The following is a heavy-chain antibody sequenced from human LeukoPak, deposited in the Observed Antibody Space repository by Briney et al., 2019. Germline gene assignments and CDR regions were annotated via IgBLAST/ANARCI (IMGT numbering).Heavy chain of an antibody. D-gene: IGHD6-6*01. CDR3: TRHGYSSSSFCDY. Sequence: PGGSLRLSCAASGFTFSSYSMNWVRQAPGKGLEWVSSISSSSSYIYYADSVKGRFTISRDNAKNSLYLQMNSLKTEDTAVYYCTRHGYSSSSFCDYWGQGTLVTVSS. V-gene: IGHV3-21*04. J-gene: IGHJ4*02. CDR2: ISSSSSYI. CDR1: GFTFSSYS.